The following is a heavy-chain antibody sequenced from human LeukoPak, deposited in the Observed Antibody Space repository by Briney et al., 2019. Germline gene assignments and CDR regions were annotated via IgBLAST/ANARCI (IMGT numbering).Heavy chain of an antibody. D-gene: IGHD4-17*01. CDR3: ARGYGDYGRWFDP. CDR1: GGSFSGYY. V-gene: IGHV4-34*01. Sequence: PSETLSLTCAIYGGSFSGYYWSWIRQPPGKGLEWIGEINHSGSTNYNPSLKSRVTISVDTSKNQFSLKLSSVTAADTAVYYCARGYGDYGRWFDPWGQGTLVTVSS. J-gene: IGHJ5*02. CDR2: INHSGST.